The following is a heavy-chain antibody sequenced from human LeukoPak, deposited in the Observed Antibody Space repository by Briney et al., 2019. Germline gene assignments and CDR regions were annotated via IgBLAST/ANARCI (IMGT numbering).Heavy chain of an antibody. D-gene: IGHD5-12*01. V-gene: IGHV4-61*02. CDR3: ARYRLGYLDY. CDR2: INSIGTA. Sequence: SETLSLTCTVSGGSISTTSYFWTWIRQPAGKGLEWIGRINSIGTANYNYNPSLRSRVTMSVDTSKSQFPLKVTSVTAADTAVYYCARYRLGYLDYWGQGTLVTVSS. CDR1: GGSISTTSYF. J-gene: IGHJ4*02.